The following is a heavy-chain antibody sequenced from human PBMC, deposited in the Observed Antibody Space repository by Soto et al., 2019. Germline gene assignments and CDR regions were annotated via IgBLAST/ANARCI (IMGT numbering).Heavy chain of an antibody. CDR2: MNPNTGDT. D-gene: IGHD2-15*01. V-gene: IGHV1-8*01. CDR3: ARGGLDCSGDWCYSLDF. Sequence: ASVKVSCKAFGYSFTGYDINWVRQATGQGLEWMGWMNPNTGDTDYSQKFQGRLTLTRDTSISTAYMELCSLTSEDAAVYFCARGGLDCSGDWCYSLDFWGQGTLVTVSS. J-gene: IGHJ4*02. CDR1: GYSFTGYD.